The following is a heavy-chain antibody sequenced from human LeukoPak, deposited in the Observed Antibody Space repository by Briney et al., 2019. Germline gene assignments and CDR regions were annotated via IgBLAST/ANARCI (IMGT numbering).Heavy chain of an antibody. CDR2: IYYSGST. D-gene: IGHD2-2*01. V-gene: IGHV4-59*01. CDR1: GGSISSFY. J-gene: IGHJ6*02. Sequence: KASETLSLTCTVSGGSISSFYWIWLRQPPGKGLEWIGYIYYSGSTNYNPSLKSRVTISVDTSKNQFSLKLSSVTAAATAVYYCGGVPAGLSYNFCGMDVWGQGTTVTLSS. CDR3: GGVPAGLSYNFCGMDV.